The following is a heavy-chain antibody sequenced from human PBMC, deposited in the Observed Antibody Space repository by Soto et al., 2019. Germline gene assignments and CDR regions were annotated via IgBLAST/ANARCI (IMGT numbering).Heavy chain of an antibody. Sequence: QVQLVQSGAEVKKPGASVKVSCKASGYTFTSYAIHWVRQAPGQRLEWMGWINAGNGNTKYSQKFQDRVTITRDTSASTAHMELSSLSADDTAVYYCASDLGGWPDYWGQGTLVTVSS. D-gene: IGHD6-19*01. V-gene: IGHV1-3*01. CDR1: GYTFTSYA. CDR3: ASDLGGWPDY. J-gene: IGHJ4*02. CDR2: INAGNGNT.